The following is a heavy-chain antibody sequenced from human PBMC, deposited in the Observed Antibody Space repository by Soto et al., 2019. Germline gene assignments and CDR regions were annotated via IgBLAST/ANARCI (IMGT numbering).Heavy chain of an antibody. V-gene: IGHV1-18*04. Sequence: QVQLVQSGDEVKKSGASVKVSCKASGYTFSNYGLSWVRQAPGQGLEWMGWISGYNGLTAYAQNVQGRVTMTIDTPTRTVFMELTSLRSNDTAVYYCARDEGIRGFDSWGQGTLVTVSS. CDR2: ISGYNGLT. CDR3: ARDEGIRGFDS. D-gene: IGHD3-10*01. CDR1: GYTFSNYG. J-gene: IGHJ4*02.